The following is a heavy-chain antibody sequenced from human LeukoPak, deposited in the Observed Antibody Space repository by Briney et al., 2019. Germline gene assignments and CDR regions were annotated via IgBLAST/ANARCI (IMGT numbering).Heavy chain of an antibody. Sequence: SETLSLTCTVSGGSISSYYWSWVRQPAGKGLEWIGRIYSSGSTNYNPSLNSRVTMSVDTSKNQFSLELTSVTAADTAVYYCARTSPKNAAFDIWGQGTMVTVSS. CDR3: ARTSPKNAAFDI. CDR1: GGSISSYY. CDR2: IYSSGST. D-gene: IGHD2/OR15-2a*01. V-gene: IGHV4-4*07. J-gene: IGHJ3*02.